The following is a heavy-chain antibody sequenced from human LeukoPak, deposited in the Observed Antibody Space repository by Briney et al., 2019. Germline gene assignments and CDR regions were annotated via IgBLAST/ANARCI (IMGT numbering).Heavy chain of an antibody. CDR3: AKATSYYDSSGYQD. Sequence: PGGSLRLSCAASGFTFSTYAMSWVRQAPGKGLEWVSAISGSGGSTYYADSVKGRFTISRDNSKNTLYLQMNSLRAEDTAVYYCAKATSYYDSSGYQDWGQGTLVTVSS. D-gene: IGHD3-22*01. CDR2: ISGSGGST. J-gene: IGHJ4*02. CDR1: GFTFSTYA. V-gene: IGHV3-23*01.